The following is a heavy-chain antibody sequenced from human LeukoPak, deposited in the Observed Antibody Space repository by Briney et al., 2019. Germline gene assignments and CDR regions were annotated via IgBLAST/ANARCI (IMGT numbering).Heavy chain of an antibody. D-gene: IGHD5-24*01. CDR1: GGSISSYY. Sequence: SETLSLTCTVSGGSISSYYWSWIRQPPGKGLEWIGYIYYSGGTNYNPSLKSRVTISVDKSKNQFSLKLSSVTAADTAVYYCARGYRNWNNWFDPWGQGTLVTVSS. J-gene: IGHJ5*02. CDR2: IYYSGGT. CDR3: ARGYRNWNNWFDP. V-gene: IGHV4-59*01.